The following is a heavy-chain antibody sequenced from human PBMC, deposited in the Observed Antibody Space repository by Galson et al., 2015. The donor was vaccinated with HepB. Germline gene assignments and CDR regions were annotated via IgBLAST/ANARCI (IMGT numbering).Heavy chain of an antibody. V-gene: IGHV1-18*01. D-gene: IGHD1-26*01. CDR2: ISAYNGNT. J-gene: IGHJ6*02. Sequence: SVKVSCKASGYTFTSYGISWVRQAPGQGLEWMGWISAYNGNTDYAQKLQGRVTMTTDTSTSTAYMELRSLRSDDTAVYYCARGPPPSGSYSYYYYYGMDVWGQGTTVTVSS. CDR3: ARGPPPSGSYSYYYYYGMDV. CDR1: GYTFTSYG.